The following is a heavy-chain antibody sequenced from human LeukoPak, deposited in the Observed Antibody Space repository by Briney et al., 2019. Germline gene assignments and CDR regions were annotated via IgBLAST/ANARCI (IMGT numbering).Heavy chain of an antibody. CDR3: ARDYDFWSGYPNSYFDY. CDR1: GFTFSSYW. J-gene: IGHJ4*02. V-gene: IGHV3-7*01. D-gene: IGHD3-3*01. CDR2: IKQDGSEK. Sequence: GGSLRLSCAASGFTFSSYWMSWVRQAPGKGLEWVANIKQDGSEKYYVDSVKGRFTISRDNAKNSLYLQMNSLRAEDTAVYYCARDYDFWSGYPNSYFDYWGQGTLATVSS.